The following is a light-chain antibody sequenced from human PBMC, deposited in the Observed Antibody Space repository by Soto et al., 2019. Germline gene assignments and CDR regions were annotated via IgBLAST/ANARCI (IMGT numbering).Light chain of an antibody. CDR2: LVF. Sequence: DIGLTQSPLSLPVTPGEPASISCRASQSLLHRNGYNYLDWYLQKPGQSPELLIYLVFNRASGVHDRVSGSGARTDFTLKISRVEAEDVGIYYGMQALQSSLSFGGGSKVDVK. J-gene: IGKJ4*01. CDR1: QSLLHRNGYNY. CDR3: MQALQSSLS. V-gene: IGKV2-28*01.